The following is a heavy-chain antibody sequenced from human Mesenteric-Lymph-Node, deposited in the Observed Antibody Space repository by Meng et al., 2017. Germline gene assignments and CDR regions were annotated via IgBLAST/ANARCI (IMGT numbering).Heavy chain of an antibody. Sequence: GESLKISCAASGFTFSSYAMHWVRQAPGKGLEWVAVISYDGSNKYYADSVKGRFTISRDNSKNTLYLQMNSLRAEDTAVYYCARDQGRTSVSRARTGGMDVWGQGTTVTVSS. CDR2: ISYDGSNK. V-gene: IGHV3-30*01. D-gene: IGHD1-1*01. J-gene: IGHJ6*02. CDR3: ARDQGRTSVSRARTGGMDV. CDR1: GFTFSSYA.